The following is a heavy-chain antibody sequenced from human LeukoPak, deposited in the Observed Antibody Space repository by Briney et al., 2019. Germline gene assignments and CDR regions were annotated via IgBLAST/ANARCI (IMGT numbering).Heavy chain of an antibody. J-gene: IGHJ5*02. CDR3: ARPRYCSSTSCYTSWFDP. CDR1: GGSISGYY. V-gene: IGHV4-4*09. CDR2: VYTSGST. Sequence: PSETLSLTCTVSGGSISGYYWSWIRQPPGKRLEWIGYVYTSGSTNYNPSLKSRVTISVDTSKNQFSLKLSSVTAADTAVYYCARPRYCSSTSCYTSWFDPWGQGTLVTVSS. D-gene: IGHD2-2*02.